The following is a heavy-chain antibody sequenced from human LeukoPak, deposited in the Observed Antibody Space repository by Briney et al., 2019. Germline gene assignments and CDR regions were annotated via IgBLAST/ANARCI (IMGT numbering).Heavy chain of an antibody. CDR2: IRGSDGST. CDR3: AKDVYGDYGGLDY. Sequence: GGSLRLSCAASGFMLSTYALSWVRQAPGKGLEWVSSIRGSDGSTYYADSVKGRFAISRDNSKNTLYLQMNSLRAEDTAVYYCAKDVYGDYGGLDYWGQGTLVTVSS. J-gene: IGHJ4*02. CDR1: GFMLSTYA. D-gene: IGHD4-17*01. V-gene: IGHV3-23*01.